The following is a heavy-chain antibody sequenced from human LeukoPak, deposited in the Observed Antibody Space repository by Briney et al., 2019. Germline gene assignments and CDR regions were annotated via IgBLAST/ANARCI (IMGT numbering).Heavy chain of an antibody. CDR1: GGSISSYY. CDR3: ASVRRGFGESSKYYAYYYMGV. CDR2: IYYSGST. Sequence: SETLSLTCTVSGGSISSYYWSWIRQPPGKGLEWIGYIYYSGSTNYNPSLKSRVTISVDTSKNQFSLKLTSVTAADTAVYYCASVRRGFGESSKYYAYYYMGVWGKGTTVTISS. V-gene: IGHV4-59*08. J-gene: IGHJ6*03. D-gene: IGHD3-10*01.